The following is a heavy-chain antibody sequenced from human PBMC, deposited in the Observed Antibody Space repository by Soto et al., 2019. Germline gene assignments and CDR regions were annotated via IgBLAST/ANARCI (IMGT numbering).Heavy chain of an antibody. CDR1: GFTFSSYW. Sequence: SLRLSCAASGFTFSSYWMSWVRQAPGKGLEWVANIKQDGSEKYYVDSVKGRFTISRDNAKNSLYLQMNSLRAEDTAVYYCARDRYSDSSGPFSDVFDVWGQAEMFT. CDR3: ARDRYSDSSGPFSDVFDV. D-gene: IGHD3-22*01. V-gene: IGHV3-7*01. J-gene: IGHJ3*01. CDR2: IKQDGSEK.